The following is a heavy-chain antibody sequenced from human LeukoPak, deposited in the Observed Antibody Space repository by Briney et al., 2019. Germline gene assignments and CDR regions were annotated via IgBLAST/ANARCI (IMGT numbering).Heavy chain of an antibody. V-gene: IGHV1-69*05. Sequence: ASVKVSCKASGGTFSSYAISWVRQAPGQGLEWMGRIIPIFGTANYAQKFQGRVTITTDESTSTAYMELSSLRSEDTAVYYCARDTAMVSAFDIWGQGTMVTVSS. CDR2: IIPIFGTA. D-gene: IGHD5-18*01. CDR1: GGTFSSYA. CDR3: ARDTAMVSAFDI. J-gene: IGHJ3*02.